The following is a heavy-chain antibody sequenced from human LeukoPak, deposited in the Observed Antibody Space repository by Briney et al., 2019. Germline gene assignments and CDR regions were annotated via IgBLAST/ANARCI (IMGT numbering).Heavy chain of an antibody. V-gene: IGHV4-34*01. CDR1: GGSFSGYY. Sequence: SETLSLTCAVYGGSFSGYYWSWIRQPPGKGLEWIGEINHSGSTNYNPSLKSRVTISVDTSKNQFSLKLSSVTAADTAVYYCVRKKLRAYYMDVWGKGTTVTVSS. CDR2: INHSGST. D-gene: IGHD4-17*01. CDR3: VRKKLRAYYMDV. J-gene: IGHJ6*03.